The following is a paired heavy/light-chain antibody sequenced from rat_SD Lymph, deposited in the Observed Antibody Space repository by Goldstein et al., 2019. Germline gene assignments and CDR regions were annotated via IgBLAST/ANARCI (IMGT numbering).Heavy chain of an antibody. D-gene: IGHD1-7*01. V-gene: IGHV5-34*01. J-gene: IGHJ3*01. CDR3: ARQSRYYGPFAY. CDR1: GFTFSNYG. Sequence: EVQLVESGGGLVQPGRSLKLSCLASGFTFSNYGMNWIRQAPGKGLEWVASISSSSSYIYYADTVKGRFTISRDNAKNTLYLQMTSLRSEDTALYYCARQSRYYGPFAYWGQGTLVTVSS. CDR2: ISSSSSYI.
Light chain of an antibody. CDR2: GAS. CDR1: ESVSTG. Sequence: DTVLTQSPALAVSPGERVTISCRASESVSTGMHWYQQKPGQQPKLLIYGASNLESGVPARFSGSGSGTDFTLTIDPVEADDTATYFCQQSWNDPYTFGAGTKLELK. CDR3: QQSWNDPYT. J-gene: IGKJ2-3*01. V-gene: IGKV3S10*01.